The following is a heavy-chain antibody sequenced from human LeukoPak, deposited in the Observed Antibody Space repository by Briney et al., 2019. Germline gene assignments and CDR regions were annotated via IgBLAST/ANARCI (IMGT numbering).Heavy chain of an antibody. V-gene: IGHV3-23*01. D-gene: IGHD3-22*01. CDR3: AKHFYDSSGYTR. CDR2: MRGSDGST. J-gene: IGHJ4*02. CDR1: GFTFSSYA. Sequence: GSLRLSFAASGFTFSSYAMSWVRQAQGKGLEWVSGMRGSDGSTFYADSVKGRFTVSRDNSKNSLYLQMKSRRADDTAVYYCAKHFYDSSGYTRWGQGALVTVS.